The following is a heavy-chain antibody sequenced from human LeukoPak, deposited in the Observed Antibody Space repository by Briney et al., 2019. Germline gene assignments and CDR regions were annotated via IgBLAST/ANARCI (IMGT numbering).Heavy chain of an antibody. CDR1: GFTFSTYW. J-gene: IGHJ4*02. Sequence: GGSLRLSCAASGFTFSTYWMQWVRQAPGKGLEWFSRINNDGSGTTYADSVKGRFTISRDNAKNTLFLQMNSLRAEDTAVYYCARDADGPGALIDYWGQGALATVSS. D-gene: IGHD2-8*01. V-gene: IGHV3-74*01. CDR2: INNDGSGT. CDR3: ARDADGPGALIDY.